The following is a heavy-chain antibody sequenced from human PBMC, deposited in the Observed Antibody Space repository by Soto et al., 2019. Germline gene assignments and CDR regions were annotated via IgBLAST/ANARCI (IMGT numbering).Heavy chain of an antibody. V-gene: IGHV1-8*01. CDR3: ARGGVVVPAAMTLGYYYYYMDV. J-gene: IGHJ6*03. CDR2: MNPNSGNT. D-gene: IGHD2-2*01. Sequence: ASVKVSCKASGYTFTSYDINWVRQATGQGLEWMGWMNPNSGNTGYAQKFQGRVTMTRNTSISTAYMELSSLRSEDTAVYYCARGGVVVPAAMTLGYYYYYMDVWGKGTTVTVSS. CDR1: GYTFTSYD.